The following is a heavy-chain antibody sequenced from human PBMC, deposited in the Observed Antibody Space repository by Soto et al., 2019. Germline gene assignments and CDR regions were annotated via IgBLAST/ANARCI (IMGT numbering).Heavy chain of an antibody. D-gene: IGHD6-6*01. V-gene: IGHV1-46*01. CDR2: INPSGGRT. CDR1: GYTFTTYY. J-gene: IGHJ6*02. CDR3: ARESSSSSEFGHYFGMDV. Sequence: ASVKVSCKASGYTFTTYYMHWVRQAPGQGLEWMGLINPSGGRTLYAQQFQGRITMTRDTSTSTVYVEPSSLRYEDTAVYHCARESSSSSEFGHYFGMDVWGQGTAVTVSS.